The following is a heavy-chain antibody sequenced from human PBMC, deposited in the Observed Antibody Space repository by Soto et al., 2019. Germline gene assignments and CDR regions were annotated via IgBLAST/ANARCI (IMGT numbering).Heavy chain of an antibody. J-gene: IGHJ6*02. CDR3: AREWRVTTMNYYYYGMDV. D-gene: IGHD4-17*01. CDR2: IYYSGST. CDR1: GGSISSYY. Sequence: SETLSLTCTVSGGSISSYYWSWIRQPPGKGLEWIGYIYYSGSTNYNPSLKSRVTISVDTSKNQISLKLSSVTAADTAVYYCAREWRVTTMNYYYYGMDVWGQGTTVTVSS. V-gene: IGHV4-59*01.